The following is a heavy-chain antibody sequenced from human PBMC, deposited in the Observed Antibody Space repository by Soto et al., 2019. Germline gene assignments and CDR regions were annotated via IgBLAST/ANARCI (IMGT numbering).Heavy chain of an antibody. V-gene: IGHV1-18*01. Sequence: QVQLVQSGAEVKKPGASVKVSCKASGYTFTNYGISWVRQAPGQGLEWMGWNNTYNGNTNHAQKLQGRVTMTTERSTRTAYMELGRLGSDDTAVYYCARSLGSGAYYCLYNCFDPWGQGTLVTVSS. J-gene: IGHJ5*02. CDR3: ARSLGSGAYYCLYNCFDP. CDR2: NNTYNGNT. D-gene: IGHD3-10*01. CDR1: GYTFTNYG.